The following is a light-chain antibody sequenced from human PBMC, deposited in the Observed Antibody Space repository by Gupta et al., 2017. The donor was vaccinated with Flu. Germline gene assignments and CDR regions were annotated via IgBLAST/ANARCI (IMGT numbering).Light chain of an antibody. V-gene: IGLV3-21*02. CDR2: DDS. CDR1: NIGSKS. Sequence: SYVLTQPPSVSVAPGQTASITCGGNNIGSKSVHWYQQKQGQATVLVVVDDSDRPSGIPERGLCYQPGNQDTRQTSSVEAGEEAYEYWMVSDTSGEHFVFGTGTKVTVL. CDR3: MVSDTSGEHFV. J-gene: IGLJ1*01.